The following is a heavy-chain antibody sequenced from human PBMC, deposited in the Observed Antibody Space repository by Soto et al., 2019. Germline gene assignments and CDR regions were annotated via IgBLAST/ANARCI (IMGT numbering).Heavy chain of an antibody. CDR3: TRHDPSGHSDY. Sequence: QVQLVESGGRVVQPGRSLRLSCAASGYIFSSYALHWVRQVPGKGLEWVAVISYDGSDTYYGESVKGRFSISRDNSKNTLYLQMNSLKTDDTAVYYCTRHDPSGHSDYWGQGTLVTVSS. CDR2: ISYDGSDT. V-gene: IGHV3-30*03. J-gene: IGHJ4*02. CDR1: GYIFSSYA.